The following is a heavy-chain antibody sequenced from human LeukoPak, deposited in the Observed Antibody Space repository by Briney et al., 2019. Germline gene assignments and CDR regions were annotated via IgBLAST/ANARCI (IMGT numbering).Heavy chain of an antibody. V-gene: IGHV3-23*01. CDR2: LSGSGATT. CDR3: AKTTVVIITPSFFYFDY. CDR1: GFNFNTYA. D-gene: IGHD3-22*01. Sequence: GGSLRLSCAASGFNFNTYAMSWVRQAPGKGLEWVSVLSGSGATTYYADSVKGRFTISRDNPKNTLYLQMNSLRAEDTAVYYCAKTTVVIITPSFFYFDYWGQGTLVTVSS. J-gene: IGHJ4*02.